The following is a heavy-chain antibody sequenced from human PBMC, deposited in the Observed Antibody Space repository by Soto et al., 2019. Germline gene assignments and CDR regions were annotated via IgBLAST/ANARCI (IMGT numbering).Heavy chain of an antibody. J-gene: IGHJ4*02. Sequence: SETLSLTCTVSGDSISTTTYYWGWIRRPPGKGLEWIASIYYTGNTYYNPSLKSRVTVSADTSKDQLSLKLTSVTAADTAVYYCARHDGFSSGWIFDYWGQGTLVTVSS. CDR1: GDSISTTTYY. CDR3: ARHDGFSSGWIFDY. D-gene: IGHD6-19*01. V-gene: IGHV4-39*01. CDR2: IYYTGNT.